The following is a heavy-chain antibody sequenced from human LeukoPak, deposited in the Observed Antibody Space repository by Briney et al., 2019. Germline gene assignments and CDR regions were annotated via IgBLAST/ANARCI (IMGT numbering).Heavy chain of an antibody. Sequence: SETLSLTCTVSGGSISSYYWSWIRQPAGKGLEWIGRIYTSGSTNYNPSLKSRVTMSVDTSKNQFSLKLSSVTAADTAVYYCARNRRYCSGGSCTARFDPWGQGTLVTVSS. D-gene: IGHD2-15*01. CDR1: GGSISSYY. CDR2: IYTSGST. CDR3: ARNRRYCSGGSCTARFDP. V-gene: IGHV4-4*07. J-gene: IGHJ5*02.